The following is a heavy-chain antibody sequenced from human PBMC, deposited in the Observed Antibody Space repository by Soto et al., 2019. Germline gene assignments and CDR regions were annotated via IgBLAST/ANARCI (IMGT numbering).Heavy chain of an antibody. V-gene: IGHV3-21*01. CDR2: ISTSGDST. CDR1: EFTFSSYT. Sequence: EAQLVESGGGLVKPGGSLRLACAASEFTFSSYTLNWVRQAPGKGLEWVSSISTSGDSTYYEDSLRGRFTISRDNARASLYLQMDSLRVEDTAMYYCTRDGEPLWGQGTMVTVSS. J-gene: IGHJ3*01. D-gene: IGHD3-3*01. CDR3: TRDGEPL.